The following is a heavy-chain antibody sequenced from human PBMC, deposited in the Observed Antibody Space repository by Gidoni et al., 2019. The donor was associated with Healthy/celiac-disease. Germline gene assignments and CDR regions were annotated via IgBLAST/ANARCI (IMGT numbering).Heavy chain of an antibody. V-gene: IGHV5-10-1*03. Sequence: EVQLVQSGAEVKKPGESLRISCKGSGYSFTSYWISWVRQMPGKGLEWMGRIDPSDSYTNYSPSFQGHVTISADNSISTAYLKWSSLKASDTAIYYCARFFIAASCRGGSGGNAFDIWGQGTMVTVSS. CDR2: IDPSDSYT. J-gene: IGHJ3*02. D-gene: IGHD6-13*01. CDR1: GYSFTSYW. CDR3: ARFFIAASCRGGSGGNAFDI.